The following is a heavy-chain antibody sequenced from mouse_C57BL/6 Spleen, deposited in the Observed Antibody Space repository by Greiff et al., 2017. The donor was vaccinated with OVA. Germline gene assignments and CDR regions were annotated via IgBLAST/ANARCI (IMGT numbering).Heavy chain of an antibody. CDR1: GFTFSSHG. V-gene: IGHV5-6*01. Sequence: EVKLMESGGDLVKPGGSLKLPCAAPGFTFSSHGLSWVRQTPDKRLEWVATICSGGSYTYYPDSVKGRFTISRDNAKNTLYLQMSSLKSEDTAMYYCARQTGTQSYAMDYWGQGTSVTVSS. D-gene: IGHD4-1*01. CDR3: ARQTGTQSYAMDY. J-gene: IGHJ4*01. CDR2: ICSGGSYT.